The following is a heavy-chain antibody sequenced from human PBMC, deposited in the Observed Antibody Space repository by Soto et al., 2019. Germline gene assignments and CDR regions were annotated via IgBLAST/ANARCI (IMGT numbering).Heavy chain of an antibody. V-gene: IGHV4-59*08. Sequence: SETLSLTCTFSGVSISSYYWSWIRQPPGKGLEWIGYIYYSGSTYYNPSLKSRVTISVDTSKNQFSLKLSSVTAADTAVYYCARHLESVTTPSPFFDYWGQGTLVTVSS. CDR2: IYYSGST. CDR3: ARHLESVTTPSPFFDY. D-gene: IGHD4-4*01. J-gene: IGHJ4*02. CDR1: GVSISSYY.